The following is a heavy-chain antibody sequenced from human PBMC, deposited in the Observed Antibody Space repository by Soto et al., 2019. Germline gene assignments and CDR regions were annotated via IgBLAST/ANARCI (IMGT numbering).Heavy chain of an antibody. CDR1: GYNFTAYW. Sequence: PGESLKISCSISGYNFTAYWITWVRQMPGRGLEWMGRIAPTDSYTKYSPSFQGHVTISVDRSTTTAYLQWSSLKASDTAMYYCARRRSNLMGFDYWGQGTQVTVSS. CDR3: ARRRSNLMGFDY. J-gene: IGHJ4*02. CDR2: IAPTDSYT. V-gene: IGHV5-10-1*01. D-gene: IGHD1-26*01.